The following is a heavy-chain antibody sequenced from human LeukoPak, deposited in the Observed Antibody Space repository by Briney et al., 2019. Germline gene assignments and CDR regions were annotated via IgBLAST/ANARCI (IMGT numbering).Heavy chain of an antibody. CDR2: ITGSGTKT. CDR1: GFTFSNYA. Sequence: GGSLRLSCTVSGFTFSNYAMTWVRQAPGKGLEWVSGITGSGTKTYYGDSVKGRFTISRDNSQNTLYLHMNSLRAEDTAVYYCATIPYGDYGSFDPWGQGTLVTVSS. D-gene: IGHD4-17*01. J-gene: IGHJ5*02. CDR3: ATIPYGDYGSFDP. V-gene: IGHV3-23*01.